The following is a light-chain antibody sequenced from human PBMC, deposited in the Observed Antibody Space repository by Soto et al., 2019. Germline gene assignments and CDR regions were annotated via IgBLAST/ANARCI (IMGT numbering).Light chain of an antibody. CDR1: QSIAYY. Sequence: DIQMIQSPSSLSASVGDRVSITCRASQSIAYYLNWFQQKPGKAPKLLIYAASSLQSGVPSRFSGSGSGTDFTLTIISLQPEDFATYYCQQSSNSPLYTFGQGTKL. CDR3: QQSSNSPLYT. J-gene: IGKJ2*01. V-gene: IGKV1-39*01. CDR2: AAS.